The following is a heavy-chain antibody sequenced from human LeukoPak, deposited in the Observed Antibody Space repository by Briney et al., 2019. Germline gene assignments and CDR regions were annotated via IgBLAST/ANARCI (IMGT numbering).Heavy chain of an antibody. V-gene: IGHV4-4*02. Sequence: SETLSLTCAVSGGSISSSNWWSWVRQPPGKGLEWIGEIYHSGSTNYNPSLKSRVTISVDKSKNQFSLKLSSVTAADTAVYYCARDLARDYYYYGMDVWGQGTTVTVSS. CDR2: IYHSGST. D-gene: IGHD3-16*01. CDR3: ARDLARDYYYYGMDV. CDR1: GGSISSSNW. J-gene: IGHJ6*02.